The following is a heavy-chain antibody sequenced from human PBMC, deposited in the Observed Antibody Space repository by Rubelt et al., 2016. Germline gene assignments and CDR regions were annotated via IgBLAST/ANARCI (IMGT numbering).Heavy chain of an antibody. J-gene: IGHJ4*02. CDR3: ARVPAGLVVSRDLYYFDY. D-gene: IGHD2-15*01. CDR2: INPSGGGT. V-gene: IGHV1-46*01. Sequence: VRQAPGQGLEWVGVINPSGGGTSYSQKFQGRVTITADESTSTAYMELSSLRSEDTAVYYCARVPAGLVVSRDLYYFDYWGQGTLVIVSS.